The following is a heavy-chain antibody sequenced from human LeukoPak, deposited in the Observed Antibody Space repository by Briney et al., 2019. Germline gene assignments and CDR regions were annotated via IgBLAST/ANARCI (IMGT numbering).Heavy chain of an antibody. CDR1: GFTFSSYG. Sequence: GRSLRLSCEASGFTFSSYGMHWVRQAPGKGLEWVAVISYDGSNKYYADSVKGRFTISRDNSKNTLYLQMNSLRAEDTAVYYCAKEVRRAYYGSGRRLDYWGQGTLVTVSS. D-gene: IGHD3-10*01. J-gene: IGHJ4*02. CDR3: AKEVRRAYYGSGRRLDY. CDR2: ISYDGSNK. V-gene: IGHV3-30*18.